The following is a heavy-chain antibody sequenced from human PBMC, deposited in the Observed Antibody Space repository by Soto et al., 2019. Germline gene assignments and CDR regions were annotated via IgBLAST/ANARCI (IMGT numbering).Heavy chain of an antibody. Sequence: SETLSLTCAVYGGSFSGYYWSWIRQPPGKGLEWIGEINHSGSTNYNPSLKSRVTISVDTSKNQFSLKLSSVTAADTAVYYCATSPYYYDSSGYYGNSWFDPWGQGTLVTVSS. CDR1: GGSFSGYY. CDR3: ATSPYYYDSSGYYGNSWFDP. V-gene: IGHV4-34*01. D-gene: IGHD3-22*01. J-gene: IGHJ5*02. CDR2: INHSGST.